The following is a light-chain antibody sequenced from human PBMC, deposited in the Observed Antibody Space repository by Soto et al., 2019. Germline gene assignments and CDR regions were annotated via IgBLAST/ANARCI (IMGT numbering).Light chain of an antibody. CDR1: QSVSSNN. V-gene: IGKV3-20*01. J-gene: IGKJ5*01. CDR2: GAS. CDR3: QQYDNSIT. Sequence: EIVLTQSPGTLSLSPGETATLSCRASQSVSSNNLAWYHQKPGQTPRLLIYGASSRATGIPDRFSGSGSGTDFTLTISRLEPDDFEFYYCQQYDNSITFGQGTRLEIE.